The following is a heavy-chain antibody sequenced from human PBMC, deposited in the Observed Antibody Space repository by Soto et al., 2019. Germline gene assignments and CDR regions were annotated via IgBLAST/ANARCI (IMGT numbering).Heavy chain of an antibody. CDR3: ERQYRYVTTEVLDY. Sequence: GGSLRLSCAASGFTFSSYAMHWVRQAPGKGLEWVAVISYDGSNKYYADSVKGRFTISRDNSKNTLYLQMNSLRAEDTAVYYCERQYRYVTTEVLDYWGQGALVTVSS. J-gene: IGHJ4*01. CDR2: ISYDGSNK. CDR1: GFTFSSYA. D-gene: IGHD3-9*01. V-gene: IGHV3-30-3*01.